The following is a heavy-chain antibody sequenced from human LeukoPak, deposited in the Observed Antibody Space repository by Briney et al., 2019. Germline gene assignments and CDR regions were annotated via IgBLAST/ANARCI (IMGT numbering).Heavy chain of an antibody. CDR2: IYSGGST. V-gene: IGHV3-53*01. CDR3: ARGYCSSTSCYEDPGFDY. CDR1: GFTVSTNC. D-gene: IGHD2-2*01. Sequence: GGSLRLSCAASGFTVSTNCMTWVRQAPGKGLEWVSLIYSGGSTYYADSAKGRFTISRDNSKNTLYLQMNSLRAEDTAVYYCARGYCSSTSCYEDPGFDYWGQGTLVTVSS. J-gene: IGHJ4*02.